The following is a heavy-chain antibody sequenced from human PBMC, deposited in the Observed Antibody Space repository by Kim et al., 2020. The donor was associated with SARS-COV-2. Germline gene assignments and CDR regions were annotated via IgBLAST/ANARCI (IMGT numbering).Heavy chain of an antibody. V-gene: IGHV3-15*01. D-gene: IGHD2-15*01. J-gene: IGHJ4*02. CDR3: TPVGYCSGGSCPAGDY. CDR2: IKSKTDGETT. CDR1: GFSFSHAW. Sequence: GGSLRLSCAASGFSFSHAWMSWIRQAPGKGLEWVGRIKSKTDGETTDYAAPVKGRFTISRDESKNTLYLQMNSLKTGDTADYYCTPVGYCSGGSCPAGDYWGQGTLVTVSS.